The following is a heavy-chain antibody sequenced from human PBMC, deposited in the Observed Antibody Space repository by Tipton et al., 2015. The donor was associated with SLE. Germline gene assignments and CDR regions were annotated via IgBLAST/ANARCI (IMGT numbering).Heavy chain of an antibody. CDR3: AREGGSSGLDGDAFDI. Sequence: VQLVQSGGGLVQPGGSLRLSCAASGFTVSSNYMSWVRQAPGKGLEWVSVIYSGGSTYYADSVKGRFTISRHNSKNTLYLQMNSLRAEDTAVYYCAREGGSSGLDGDAFDIWGQGTMVTVSS. V-gene: IGHV3-53*04. CDR1: GFTVSSNY. J-gene: IGHJ3*02. CDR2: IYSGGST. D-gene: IGHD3-22*01.